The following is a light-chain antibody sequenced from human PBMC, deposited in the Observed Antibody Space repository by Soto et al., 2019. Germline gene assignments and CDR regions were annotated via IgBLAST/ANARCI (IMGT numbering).Light chain of an antibody. CDR2: DAS. V-gene: IGKV1-33*01. CDR3: QQFDDLPLT. CDR1: HDIKKY. Sequence: DIQMTQSPSSLSASVGDRVTITCQASHDIKKYLNWYQQKAHKVPKLLIHDASTLATGVPSRFTGSGSGTDFTLTINSLQPEDVATYYCQQFDDLPLTFSGGTKVDI. J-gene: IGKJ4*01.